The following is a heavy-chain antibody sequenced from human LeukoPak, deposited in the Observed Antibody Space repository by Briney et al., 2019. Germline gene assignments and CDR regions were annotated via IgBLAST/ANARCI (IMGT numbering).Heavy chain of an antibody. CDR1: GGSISSYY. V-gene: IGHV4-59*01. Sequence: SETLSLTCTVSGGSISSYYWSWIRQTAGKGLEWLGYIYYRGSTNYNPSLKSRVTISVDTSKNQFSLKLSSVTAADTAVYYCASGGPYYYGSGSYPHWGQGTLVTVSS. CDR2: IYYRGST. J-gene: IGHJ4*02. D-gene: IGHD3-10*01. CDR3: ASGGPYYYGSGSYPH.